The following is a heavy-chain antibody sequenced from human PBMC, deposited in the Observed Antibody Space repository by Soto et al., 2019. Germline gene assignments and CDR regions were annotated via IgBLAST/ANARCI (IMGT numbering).Heavy chain of an antibody. V-gene: IGHV1-69*01. J-gene: IGHJ4*02. Sequence: QVQLVQSGAEVKKPGSSVKVSCKASGGTFSSYAISWVRQAPGQGLEWMGGIIPIFGTANYAQKFQGRVTITADESTRTDYMELSSLRCEDPAVYYCARGRTTVTTVEFDYWGQGTLVTVSS. D-gene: IGHD4-17*01. CDR3: ARGRTTVTTVEFDY. CDR2: IIPIFGTA. CDR1: GGTFSSYA.